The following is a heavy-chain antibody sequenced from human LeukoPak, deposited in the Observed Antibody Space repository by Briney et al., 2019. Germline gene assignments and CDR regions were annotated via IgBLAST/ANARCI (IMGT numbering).Heavy chain of an antibody. V-gene: IGHV3-48*03. J-gene: IGHJ4*02. D-gene: IGHD6-19*01. CDR2: ISSSGDTV. CDR3: ARGGAVAGLY. CDR1: GFTFGSYE. Sequence: GGSLRLSCAVSGFTFGSYEMNWVRQAPGKGLEWVSYISSSGDTVYYPGSVKGRFTISRDNAKNSLYLQMNSLRGEDTAVYYCARGGAVAGLYWGQGTLVTVSS.